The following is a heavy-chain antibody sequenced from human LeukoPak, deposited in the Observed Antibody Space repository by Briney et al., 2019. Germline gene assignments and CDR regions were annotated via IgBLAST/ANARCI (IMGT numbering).Heavy chain of an antibody. CDR2: IKEDGSVK. V-gene: IGHV3-7*01. Sequence: HPGGSLRLSCAVSGFSFNTYWVHWVRQAPGKGLEWVANIKEDGSVKQYLGSVKGRFTISRDNAKSSVYLQMNSVRAEDTAVYYCGAEGGGVDFWGQGTLVTVSS. J-gene: IGHJ4*02. D-gene: IGHD6-13*01. CDR1: GFSFNTYW. CDR3: GAEGGGVDF.